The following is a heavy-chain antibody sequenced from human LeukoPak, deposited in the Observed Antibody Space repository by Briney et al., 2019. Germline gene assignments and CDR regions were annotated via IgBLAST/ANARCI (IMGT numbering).Heavy chain of an antibody. J-gene: IGHJ4*02. V-gene: IGHV4-59*08. Sequence: SETLSLTCTVSGGSISSYYWSWIRQPPGKGLEWIGYIYYSGSTNYNPSLKSRVTISVDTSKNQLSLKLSSVTAADTAVYYCARTARYYDSSGYPFSLDYWGQGTLVTVSS. CDR2: IYYSGST. D-gene: IGHD3-22*01. CDR1: GGSISSYY. CDR3: ARTARYYDSSGYPFSLDY.